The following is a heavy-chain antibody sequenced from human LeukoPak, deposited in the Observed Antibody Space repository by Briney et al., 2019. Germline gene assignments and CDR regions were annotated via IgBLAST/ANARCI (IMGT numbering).Heavy chain of an antibody. Sequence: PPETLSLTCTVSGGSISSYYWSWIRQPPGKGLEWIGYIYYSGSTNYNPSLKSRVTISVDTSKNQFSLKLSSVTAADTAVYYCAGVATIVVNYYYMDVWGKGTTVTASS. D-gene: IGHD5-12*01. CDR1: GGSISSYY. V-gene: IGHV4-59*08. CDR2: IYYSGST. J-gene: IGHJ6*03. CDR3: AGVATIVVNYYYMDV.